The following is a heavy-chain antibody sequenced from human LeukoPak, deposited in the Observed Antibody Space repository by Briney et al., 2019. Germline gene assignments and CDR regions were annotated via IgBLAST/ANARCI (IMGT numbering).Heavy chain of an antibody. D-gene: IGHD3-16*01. CDR2: ITSTSSHI. V-gene: IGHV3-21*01. CDR3: ARARLGYYDEYFDP. CDR1: GFTFSDYS. J-gene: IGHJ5*02. Sequence: GGSLRLSCATSGFTFSDYSMTWVRQAPGKGLEWVSSITSTSSHINYADSVRGRFTISRDNAKNALFLPMTSLTDEDTALYYCARARLGYYDEYFDPWGQGTQVTVSS.